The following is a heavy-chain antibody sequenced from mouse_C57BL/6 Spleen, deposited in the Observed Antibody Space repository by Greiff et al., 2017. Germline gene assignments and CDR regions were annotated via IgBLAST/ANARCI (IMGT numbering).Heavy chain of an antibody. CDR2: IYPGDGDT. CDR3: AREKITGTAVDY. Sequence: QVQLQQSGPELVKPGASVKISCKASGYAFSSSWMNWVKQRPGKGLEWIGRIYPGDGDTNDNGKFKGKATLTADKSSSTAYMQLSSLTSEDSAVYFGAREKITGTAVDYWGQGTTLTVSS. V-gene: IGHV1-82*01. D-gene: IGHD4-1*01. J-gene: IGHJ2*01. CDR1: GYAFSSSW.